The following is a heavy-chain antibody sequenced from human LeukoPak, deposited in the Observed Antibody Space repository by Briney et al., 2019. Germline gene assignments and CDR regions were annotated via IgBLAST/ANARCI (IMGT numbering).Heavy chain of an antibody. CDR2: IYYSGST. D-gene: IGHD3-3*01. V-gene: IGHV4-59*01. CDR3: ARADYDFWSGYYSPWFDP. Sequence: SETLSLTCTVSGGSIRSYYWSWIRQPPGKGLEWIGYIYYSGSTNYNPSLKSRVTISVDTSKNQFSLKLSSVTAADTAVYYCARADYDFWSGYYSPWFDPWGQGTLVTVSS. J-gene: IGHJ5*02. CDR1: GGSIRSYY.